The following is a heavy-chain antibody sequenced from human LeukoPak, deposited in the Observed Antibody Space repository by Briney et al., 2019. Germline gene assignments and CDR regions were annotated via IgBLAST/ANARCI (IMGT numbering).Heavy chain of an antibody. Sequence: PSETLSLTCTVSGYSISSGYYWGWIRQPPGRGLEWIGSIYHSGRTYYNPSLKSRVTISVDTSKNQFSLKLSSVTAADTAVYYCAKDGGEYYDILTGYYPRLYYMDVWGKGTTVTISS. V-gene: IGHV4-38-2*02. D-gene: IGHD3-9*01. CDR1: GYSISSGYY. CDR2: IYHSGRT. J-gene: IGHJ6*03. CDR3: AKDGGEYYDILTGYYPRLYYMDV.